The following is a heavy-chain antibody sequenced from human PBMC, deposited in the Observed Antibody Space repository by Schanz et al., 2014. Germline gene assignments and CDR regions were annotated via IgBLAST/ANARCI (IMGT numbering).Heavy chain of an antibody. CDR2: VWSDGNTK. V-gene: IGHV3-33*01. J-gene: IGHJ6*03. CDR3: ARDAAALGPEYFMDV. D-gene: IGHD6-6*01. Sequence: QAQLVESGGGVVRPGRSLRLSCATSGFTFSRFGMHWVRQAPGKGPEWVALVWSDGNTKYYVDSVKGRFTISRDNSMNTLHLQMNSLRVEDTAVYYCARDAAALGPEYFMDVWGKGTPVTVSS. CDR1: GFTFSRFG.